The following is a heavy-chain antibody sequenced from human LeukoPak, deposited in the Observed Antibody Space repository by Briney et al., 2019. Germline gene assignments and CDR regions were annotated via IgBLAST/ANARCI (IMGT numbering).Heavy chain of an antibody. J-gene: IGHJ4*02. Sequence: GGSLRLSCAASGFTFRTYWMTWVRQSPGKGLESVASVNQYGVGKYYVDSVKGRFTISRGNARNLVYLQMNSLRAEDTAVYYCARDRGWNVVDNWGQGTLVTVSS. CDR2: VNQYGVGK. D-gene: IGHD1-1*01. V-gene: IGHV3-7*01. CDR1: GFTFRTYW. CDR3: ARDRGWNVVDN.